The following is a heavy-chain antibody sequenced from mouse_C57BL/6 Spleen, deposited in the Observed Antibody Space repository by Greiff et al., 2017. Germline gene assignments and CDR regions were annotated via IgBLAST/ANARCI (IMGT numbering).Heavy chain of an antibody. CDR3: ASPYYYGSSYDYYAMDY. CDR1: GYSITSGYY. J-gene: IGHJ4*01. CDR2: ISYDGSN. V-gene: IGHV3-6*01. D-gene: IGHD1-1*01. Sequence: EVQLVESGPGLVKPSQSLSLTCSVTGYSITSGYYWNWIRQFPGNKLEWMGYISYDGSNNYNPSPKNRISITRDTSKNQFFLKLNSVTTEDTATYYCASPYYYGSSYDYYAMDYWGQGTSVTVSS.